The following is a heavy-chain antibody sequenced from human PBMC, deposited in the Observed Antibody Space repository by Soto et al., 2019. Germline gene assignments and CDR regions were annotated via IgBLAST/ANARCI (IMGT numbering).Heavy chain of an antibody. J-gene: IGHJ5*02. CDR3: ARLAYDGYLDT. CDR1: GDSISTSSYY. D-gene: IGHD1-1*01. CDR2: IYDSGTT. Sequence: SETLSLTCDVSGDSISTSSYYWGWIRQPPGKGLEWIASIYDSGTTYYNPSLQSLVTISVDPSNNRFSLTLSSLTAADTAVYYCARLAYDGYLDTWGQGTLVTVSS. V-gene: IGHV4-39*02.